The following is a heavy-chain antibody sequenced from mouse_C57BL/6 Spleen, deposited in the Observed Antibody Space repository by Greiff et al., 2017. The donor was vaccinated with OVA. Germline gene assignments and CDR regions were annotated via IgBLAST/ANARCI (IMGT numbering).Heavy chain of an antibody. CDR3: ARVGEGAMDY. CDR1: GYSITSGYD. V-gene: IGHV3-1*01. CDR2: ISYSGST. Sequence: VQLKESGPGMVKPSQSLSLTCTVTGYSITSGYDWPWILHFPGNTLEWLGYISYSGSTNYNPSLNSRISFTHDTSKNHFFLQLNSVTTEDTATYYCARVGEGAMDYWGQGTSVTVFS. J-gene: IGHJ4*01.